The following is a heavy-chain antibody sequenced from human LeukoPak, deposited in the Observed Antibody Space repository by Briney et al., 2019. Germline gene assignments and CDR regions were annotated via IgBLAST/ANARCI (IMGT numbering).Heavy chain of an antibody. CDR1: GYTFTIYY. CDR2: INPNRGDT. Sequence: GASVKVSCKASGYTFTIYYMHWVRQAPGQGLEWMGWINPNRGDTNYAQKFQGRVTMTRDTSISTAYMELSRLRSDDTAVYYCARGGDFWSAYLGGQGADWGQGTLVTVSS. J-gene: IGHJ4*01. CDR3: ARGGDFWSAYLGGQGAD. V-gene: IGHV1-2*02. D-gene: IGHD3-3*01.